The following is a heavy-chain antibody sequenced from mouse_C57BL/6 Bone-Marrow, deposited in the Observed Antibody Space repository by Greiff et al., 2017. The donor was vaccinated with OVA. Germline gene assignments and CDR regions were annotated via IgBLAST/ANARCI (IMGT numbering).Heavy chain of an antibody. CDR2: IYPRSGNT. J-gene: IGHJ2*01. D-gene: IGHD1-1*01. CDR3: ARYYGSSWYVDY. Sequence: QVQLKQSGAELARPGASVKLSCKASGYTFTSYGISWVKQRTGQGLEWIGEIYPRSGNTYSNEKFKGKATLTADKSSSTAYMELRSLTSEDSAVYFCARYYGSSWYVDYWGQGTTLTVSS. CDR1: GYTFTSYG. V-gene: IGHV1-81*01.